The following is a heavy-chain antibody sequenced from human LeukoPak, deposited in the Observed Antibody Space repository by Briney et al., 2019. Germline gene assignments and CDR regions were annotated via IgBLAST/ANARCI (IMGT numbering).Heavy chain of an antibody. CDR1: GYTFTSYY. D-gene: IGHD3-22*01. CDR3: ARAAYYYDSSGYLGVVDY. CDR2: INPSGGST. J-gene: IGHJ4*02. V-gene: IGHV1-46*01. Sequence: WASVKVSCKASGYTFTSYYMHWVRQAPGQGLEWMGIINPSGGSTSYAQKFQGRVTMTRDTSTSTVYMELSSLRSEDTAVYYCARAAYYYDSSGYLGVVDYWGQGTLVTVSS.